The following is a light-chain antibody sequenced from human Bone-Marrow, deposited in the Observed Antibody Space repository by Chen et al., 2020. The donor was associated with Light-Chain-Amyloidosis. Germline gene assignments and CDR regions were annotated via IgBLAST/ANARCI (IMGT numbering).Light chain of an antibody. J-gene: IGLJ2*01. CDR1: DLPTKS. V-gene: IGLV3-25*03. CDR3: QSADSSGTYEVI. Sequence: SYELTQPPSVSVSPGQTARITCSGVDLPTKSAYWYQQKPGQARVLEIHRDTERPSGISERFSGSSSGTTATLTISGVQAEDEAKDHSQSADSSGTYEVIFGGGTKLTVL. CDR2: RDT.